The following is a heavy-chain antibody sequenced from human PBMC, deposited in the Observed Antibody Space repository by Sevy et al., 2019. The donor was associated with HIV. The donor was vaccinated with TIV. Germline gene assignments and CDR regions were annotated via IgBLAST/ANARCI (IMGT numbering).Heavy chain of an antibody. Sequence: GGSLRLSCVVSGLTFSSDSMNWVRQAPGKGLEWLAYISSSSRTIYYADSVEGRFTISRDNDKKSVFLQMDNLRDEDSGTYYCARDVDTLFVGSFDSWGQGTLVTVSS. CDR3: ARDVDTLFVGSFDS. J-gene: IGHJ4*02. D-gene: IGHD5-18*01. CDR2: ISSSSRTI. CDR1: GLTFSSDS. V-gene: IGHV3-48*02.